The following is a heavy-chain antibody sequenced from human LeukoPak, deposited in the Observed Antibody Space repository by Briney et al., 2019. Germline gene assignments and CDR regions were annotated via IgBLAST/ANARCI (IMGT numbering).Heavy chain of an antibody. J-gene: IGHJ4*02. V-gene: IGHV3-74*01. Sequence: PGGSLRLSCAASGFTFSSYWMHWVRQAPGKGLVWVSRINSDGSSTTYAESVKGRFTISRDNAKNTLYLQMNSLRAEDTAVYYCARSAVAGRVSYFDYWGQGTLVTVSS. CDR2: INSDGSST. CDR1: GFTFSSYW. D-gene: IGHD6-19*01. CDR3: ARSAVAGRVSYFDY.